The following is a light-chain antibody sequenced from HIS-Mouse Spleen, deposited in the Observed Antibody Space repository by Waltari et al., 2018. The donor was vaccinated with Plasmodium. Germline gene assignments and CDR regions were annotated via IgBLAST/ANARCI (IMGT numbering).Light chain of an antibody. CDR1: ALPQKY. Sequence: SYELTQPPSVSVSPGQTARITCSGDALPQKYAYWYQQKSGQAPVLVIYEVSKRPSGIPGGFSGSSSGTMATLTISGAQVEDEADYYCYSTDSSGNHRVFGGGTKLTVL. V-gene: IGLV3-10*01. CDR2: EVS. CDR3: YSTDSSGNHRV. J-gene: IGLJ3*02.